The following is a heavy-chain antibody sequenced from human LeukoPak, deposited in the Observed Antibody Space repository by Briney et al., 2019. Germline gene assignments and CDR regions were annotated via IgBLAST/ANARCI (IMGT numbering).Heavy chain of an antibody. CDR3: ARGGHGSGSYYNTFDC. D-gene: IGHD3-10*01. V-gene: IGHV5-51*01. Sequence: GESLKISCKGSGYSFTGYWIGWVRQMPGKGLEWMGIIYPGDSDTRYSPSFQGQVTISADKSISTAYLQWSSLKASDTAMYYCARGGHGSGSYYNTFDCWGQGTLVTVSS. CDR1: GYSFTGYW. CDR2: IYPGDSDT. J-gene: IGHJ4*02.